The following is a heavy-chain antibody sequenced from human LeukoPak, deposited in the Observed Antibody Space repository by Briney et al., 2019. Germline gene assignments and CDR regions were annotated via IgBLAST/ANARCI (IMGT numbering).Heavy chain of an antibody. D-gene: IGHD5-18*01. CDR1: GGTFSYA. CDR2: NIPIFGTT. Sequence: SVKVSCKVSGGTFSYAISWVRQAPGQGLEWMGGNIPIFGTTDYAQNFQGRVTFTTDESTSTAYMELSSLRSEDTAVYYCARGAWGYNYGYHNYWGQGTLVTDSS. CDR3: ARGAWGYNYGYHNY. J-gene: IGHJ4*02. V-gene: IGHV1-69*05.